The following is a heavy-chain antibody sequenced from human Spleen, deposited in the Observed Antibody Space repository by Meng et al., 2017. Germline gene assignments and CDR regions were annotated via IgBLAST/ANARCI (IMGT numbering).Heavy chain of an antibody. Sequence: EVQLVESGGVVVQPGVSLRLSCAASGFTFSSYWMYWVPQAPGKVLVWVSRINPDGSSTSYADSVKGRFTISRDNAKNTLYLQMTSLRAEDTAVYYCSKDYTGSDDYWGQGTLVTVSS. CDR3: SKDYTGSDDY. V-gene: IGHV3-74*01. D-gene: IGHD5-12*01. CDR2: INPDGSST. J-gene: IGHJ4*02. CDR1: GFTFSSYW.